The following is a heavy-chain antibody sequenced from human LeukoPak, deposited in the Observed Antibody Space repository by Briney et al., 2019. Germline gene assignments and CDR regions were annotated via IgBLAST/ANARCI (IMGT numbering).Heavy chain of an antibody. Sequence: SETLSLTCAVYGGPFSGYYWSWIRQPPGKGLEWIGEINHSGSTNYNPSLKSRVTISVDTSKNQFSLKLSSVTAADTAVYYCARARGEVTRGAFDIWGQGTMVTVSS. D-gene: IGHD3-10*01. V-gene: IGHV4-34*01. CDR3: ARARGEVTRGAFDI. CDR1: GGPFSGYY. J-gene: IGHJ3*02. CDR2: INHSGST.